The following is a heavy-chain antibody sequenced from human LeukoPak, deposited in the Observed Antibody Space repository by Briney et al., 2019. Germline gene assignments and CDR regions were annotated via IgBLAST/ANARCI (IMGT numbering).Heavy chain of an antibody. Sequence: GGLRLSCAASGLTFSSCALNWVRQAPGKGLGWVSYISVTGSTIYYAHSVEGRFNNYRDHAKNPLYLQMKSLRADDTAVYYCARGDKVVGAVYYYYMDVWGKGTTVTIS. V-gene: IGHV3-48*03. CDR1: GLTFSSCA. D-gene: IGHD2-15*01. J-gene: IGHJ6*03. CDR3: ARGDKVVGAVYYYYMDV. CDR2: ISVTGSTI.